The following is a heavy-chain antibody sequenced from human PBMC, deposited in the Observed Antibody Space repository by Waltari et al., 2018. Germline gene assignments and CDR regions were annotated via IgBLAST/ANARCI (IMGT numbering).Heavy chain of an antibody. CDR2: SNTNTGNP. Sequence: QVQLVQSGSELKKPGASVQVSCKASGSTFTSYAMNCVRQDPGQGLEWMGWSNTNTGNPTYAQGFTGRFVFSLDTSVSTAYLQISSLKAEDTAVYYCARVGTGTYYYYYGMDVWGQGTTVTVSS. D-gene: IGHD1-1*01. CDR1: GSTFTSYA. CDR3: ARVGTGTYYYYYGMDV. V-gene: IGHV7-4-1*02. J-gene: IGHJ6*02.